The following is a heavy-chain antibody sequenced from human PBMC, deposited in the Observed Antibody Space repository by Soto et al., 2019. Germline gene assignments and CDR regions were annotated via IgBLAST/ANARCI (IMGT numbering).Heavy chain of an antibody. CDR1: GYTFTSYG. CDR3: ARFPVYYYDSSGYYYFAY. V-gene: IGHV1-18*01. D-gene: IGHD3-22*01. Sequence: ASVKVSCKASGYTFTSYGISWVRQAPGQGLEWMGWISAYNGNTNYAQKLQGRVTMTTDTSTSTAYMELRSLRSDDTAVYYCARFPVYYYDSSGYYYFAYWGQGTLVTVSS. J-gene: IGHJ4*02. CDR2: ISAYNGNT.